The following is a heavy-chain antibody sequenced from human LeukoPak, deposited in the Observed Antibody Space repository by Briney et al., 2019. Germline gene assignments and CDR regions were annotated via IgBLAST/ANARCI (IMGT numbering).Heavy chain of an antibody. CDR1: GGSISSSSYY. Sequence: SETLSLTCTVSGGSISSSSYYWGWIRQPPGKGLEWIGSIYYSGSTYYNPSLKSRVTISVDTSKNQFSLKLSSVTAADTAVYYCARDGSCYDFWSGYYDNWFDPWGQGTLVTVSS. D-gene: IGHD3-3*01. CDR3: ARDGSCYDFWSGYYDNWFDP. J-gene: IGHJ5*02. CDR2: IYYSGST. V-gene: IGHV4-39*07.